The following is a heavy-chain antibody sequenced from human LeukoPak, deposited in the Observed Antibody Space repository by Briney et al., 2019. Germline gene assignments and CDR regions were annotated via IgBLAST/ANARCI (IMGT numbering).Heavy chain of an antibody. D-gene: IGHD3-9*01. Sequence: GASVKVSCKSSGYTFTGYSMHWVRQAPGQGLEWMGWINPNSGGTNYAQKFQGRVTMTRDTSISTAYMELSRLRSDDTAVYYCARARRYFDWLPPFDYWGQGTLVTVSS. V-gene: IGHV1-2*02. CDR2: INPNSGGT. CDR1: GYTFTGYS. J-gene: IGHJ4*02. CDR3: ARARRYFDWLPPFDY.